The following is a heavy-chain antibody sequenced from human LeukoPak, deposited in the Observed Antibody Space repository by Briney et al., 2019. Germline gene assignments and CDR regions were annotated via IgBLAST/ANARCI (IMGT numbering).Heavy chain of an antibody. Sequence: GGSLRLSCAASGFTFSSYSMNWVRQAPGKGLEWVSSISSSSSSIYYADSVKGRFTISRDNAKNSLYLQMNSLRAEDTAVYYCARGMVRGVLNYWGQGTLVTVSS. CDR1: GFTFSSYS. D-gene: IGHD3-10*01. CDR2: ISSSSSSI. CDR3: ARGMVRGVLNY. V-gene: IGHV3-21*01. J-gene: IGHJ4*02.